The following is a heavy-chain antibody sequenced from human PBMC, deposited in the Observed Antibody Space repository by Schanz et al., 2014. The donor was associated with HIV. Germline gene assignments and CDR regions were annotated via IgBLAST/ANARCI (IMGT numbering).Heavy chain of an antibody. J-gene: IGHJ4*02. Sequence: QVQLQQWGAGLLKPSETLSLTCAVYGSSVTYFYWSWIRQSPGKGLEWIAEVNHSGDANHNPSLKSRVTISVDTSKNQFSLRLSSVTAADTAVYYCARDNDPYYYDNSGYYDRLFDYWGQGTLVTVSS. CDR3: ARDNDPYYYDNSGYYDRLFDY. CDR2: VNHSGDA. CDR1: GSSVTYFY. D-gene: IGHD3-22*01. V-gene: IGHV4-34*02.